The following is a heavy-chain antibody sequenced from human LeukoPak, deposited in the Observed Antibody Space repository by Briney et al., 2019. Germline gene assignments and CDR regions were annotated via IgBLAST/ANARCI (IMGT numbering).Heavy chain of an antibody. CDR1: GGAFSSYA. CDR3: ARDPGVGYYTAKYFQH. D-gene: IGHD3-22*01. J-gene: IGHJ1*01. CDR2: IIPIFGTA. Sequence: ASVKVSCKASGGAFSSYAISWVRQAPGQGLEWMGRIIPIFGTANYAQKFQGRVTITTDEYTSTAYMELSSLRSEDTAVYYCARDPGVGYYTAKYFQHWGQGTLVTVSS. V-gene: IGHV1-69*05.